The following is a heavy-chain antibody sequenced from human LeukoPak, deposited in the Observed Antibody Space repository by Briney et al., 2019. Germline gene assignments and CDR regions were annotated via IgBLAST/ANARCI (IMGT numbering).Heavy chain of an antibody. V-gene: IGHV3-43*02. D-gene: IGHD6-13*01. CDR1: GFTFHDYA. Sequence: GGSLRLSCEASGFTFHDYAIHWVRQAPGKGLEWVCLISGDGDSTYYADSVKGRFTISRDNSRNSLYLQMNSLRSEDSALYYCTKDSLEAAVNFDHWGQGTLVTVSS. CDR3: TKDSLEAAVNFDH. CDR2: ISGDGDST. J-gene: IGHJ4*02.